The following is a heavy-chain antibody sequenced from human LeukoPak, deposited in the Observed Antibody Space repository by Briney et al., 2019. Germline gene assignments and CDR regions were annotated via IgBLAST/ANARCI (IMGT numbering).Heavy chain of an antibody. CDR2: IGADGGGT. CDR1: GFTFSAYA. CDR3: ARDLGGVAEYYFDH. D-gene: IGHD6-19*01. Sequence: PGGSLRLSCTASGFTFSAYAMHWVRQAPGKGLEHVSAIGADGGGTYYGNSVKGRFIISRDNSKNTLYLQMGSLGTEDMAVYYCARDLGGVAEYYFDHWGQGTLVTVSS. V-gene: IGHV3-64*01. J-gene: IGHJ4*02.